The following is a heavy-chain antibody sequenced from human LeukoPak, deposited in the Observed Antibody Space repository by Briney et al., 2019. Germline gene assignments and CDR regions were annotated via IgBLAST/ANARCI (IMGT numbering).Heavy chain of an antibody. CDR1: GFTFSSYG. J-gene: IGHJ4*02. CDR3: AKDKWEWELSTASFFDY. V-gene: IGHV3-30*18. Sequence: PGGSLRLSCAASGFTFSSYGMHWVRQAPGKGLEWVAVISYDGSNKYYADSVKGRFTISRDNSKNTLYLQMNSLRAEDTAVYYCAKDKWEWELSTASFFDYWGQGTLVTVSS. CDR2: ISYDGSNK. D-gene: IGHD1-26*01.